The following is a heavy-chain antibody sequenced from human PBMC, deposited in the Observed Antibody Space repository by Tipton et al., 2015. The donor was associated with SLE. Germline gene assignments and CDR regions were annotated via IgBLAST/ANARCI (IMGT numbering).Heavy chain of an antibody. D-gene: IGHD3-3*01. Sequence: SLRLSCAASGFTFSDYSIHWVRQAPGKGLEWVAVISYDGSHKYYADSVKGRFTISRDNSKKTLYLQMISLRAEDTAVYFCARIKSGVVPIDAFDVWGQGTMVTVS. CDR2: ISYDGSHK. J-gene: IGHJ3*01. CDR1: GFTFSDYS. V-gene: IGHV3-30*04. CDR3: ARIKSGVVPIDAFDV.